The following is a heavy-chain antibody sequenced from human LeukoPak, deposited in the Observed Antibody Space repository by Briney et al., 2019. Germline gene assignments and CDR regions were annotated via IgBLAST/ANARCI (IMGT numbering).Heavy chain of an antibody. CDR2: IYSGGST. Sequence: GGSLRLSCAASGFTVSRNYMTWVRQAPGKGLECVSIIYSGGSTYYVDSVKGRFTISRDNSKNTLYLQMNSLRAEDTAVYYCARARGSYSFDYWGQGTLVTVSS. CDR1: GFTVSRNY. V-gene: IGHV3-53*01. D-gene: IGHD1-26*01. CDR3: ARARGSYSFDY. J-gene: IGHJ4*02.